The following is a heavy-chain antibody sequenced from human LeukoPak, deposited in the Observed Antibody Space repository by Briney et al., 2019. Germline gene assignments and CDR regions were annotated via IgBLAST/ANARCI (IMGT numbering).Heavy chain of an antibody. CDR2: ISVYNGNT. CDR3: ARERATMVRGVVDY. V-gene: IGHV1-18*01. CDR1: GYAFTSYG. D-gene: IGHD3-10*01. Sequence: GASMKVSCKASGYAFTSYGISWVRQAPGQGLEWMGWISVYNGNTKYAQKLQGRVTMTTDTSTNTAYMELRSLRSDDTAVYYCARERATMVRGVVDYWGQGTLVTVSS. J-gene: IGHJ4*02.